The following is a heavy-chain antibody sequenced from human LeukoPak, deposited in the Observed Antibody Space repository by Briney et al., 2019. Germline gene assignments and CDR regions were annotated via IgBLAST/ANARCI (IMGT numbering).Heavy chain of an antibody. CDR3: AREATLRDFYDAFDI. CDR1: RFTFDDYG. Sequence: GGSLRLSCAASRFTFDDYGMSWVHQAPGKGLEWVSGINWNGGSTGYADSVKGRFTISRDNAKNSLYLQMSSLRAEDTALYYCAREATLRDFYDAFDIWGQGTMVTVSS. D-gene: IGHD4-17*01. V-gene: IGHV3-20*04. CDR2: INWNGGST. J-gene: IGHJ3*02.